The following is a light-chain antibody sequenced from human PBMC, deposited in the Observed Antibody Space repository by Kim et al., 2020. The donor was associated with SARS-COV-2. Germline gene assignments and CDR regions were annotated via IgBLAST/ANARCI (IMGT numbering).Light chain of an antibody. Sequence: QSALTQPASVSGSPGQSITISCTGTSSDVGAYNYVSWYQQHPGKAPKVMIYDVTKRPSGVSDRLSGSKSGNTASLTISGPQAEDEADYYCSSYTTSSTWVFGGGTKVTVL. CDR2: DVT. CDR1: SSDVGAYNY. CDR3: SSYTTSSTWV. V-gene: IGLV2-14*01. J-gene: IGLJ3*02.